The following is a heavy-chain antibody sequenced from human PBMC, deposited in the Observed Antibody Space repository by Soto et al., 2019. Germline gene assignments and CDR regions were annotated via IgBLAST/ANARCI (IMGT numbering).Heavy chain of an antibody. D-gene: IGHD3-10*01. CDR1: GYTFTSYG. V-gene: IGHV1-18*01. CDR2: ISAYNGNT. Sequence: ASVKVSCKASGYTFTSYGISWVRQAPGQGLEWMGWISAYNGNTNYAQKLQGRVTMTTDTSTSTAYMELRSLRSDDTAVYYCARVLWFGELLVSYYYYYGMYVWGQGTTVTVSS. J-gene: IGHJ6*02. CDR3: ARVLWFGELLVSYYYYYGMYV.